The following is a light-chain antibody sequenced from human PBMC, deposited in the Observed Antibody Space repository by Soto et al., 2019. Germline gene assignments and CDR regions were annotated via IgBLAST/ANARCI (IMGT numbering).Light chain of an antibody. CDR2: ATS. V-gene: IGKV1-39*01. CDR1: ENIDNY. CDR3: QESYSTPAVS. Sequence: NKSLSAVSATQGDRVTITCRASENIDNYLNWYQHKPGKAPKLLIYATSTLQSGVPARFSGSGSGTEFTLTISSLQAEDFATYFCQESYSTPAVSFGGRTKVDI. J-gene: IGKJ4*01.